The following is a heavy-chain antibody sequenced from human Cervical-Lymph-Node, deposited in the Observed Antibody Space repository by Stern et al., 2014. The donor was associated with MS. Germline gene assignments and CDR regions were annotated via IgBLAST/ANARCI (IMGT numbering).Heavy chain of an antibody. CDR3: ARDYGDYAFDY. D-gene: IGHD4-17*01. CDR2: IYPGDSDT. V-gene: IGHV5-51*01. Sequence: VQLVQSGAEVKKPGESLKISCTGSGYSFTANWIAWVRQLPGKGLEWMGIIYPGDSDTRYGPSFQGQVTISADKSISTAYLQWSSLKASDTAMYYCARDYGDYAFDYWGQGTLVTVSS. CDR1: GYSFTANW. J-gene: IGHJ4*02.